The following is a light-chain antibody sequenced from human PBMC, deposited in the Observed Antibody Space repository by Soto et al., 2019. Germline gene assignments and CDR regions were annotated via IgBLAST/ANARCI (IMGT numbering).Light chain of an antibody. CDR2: DVS. J-gene: IGLJ1*01. V-gene: IGLV2-14*01. Sequence: SVLTQPVSVSGSPGQSITMSCTGTSSDVGAYNYVYWYRQHPGKAPKLIIYDVSNRPSGVSNRFSGSKSGNTASLIISGLQAEDEADYYCTSYTSSSGYVFGTGTKVTVL. CDR1: SSDVGAYNY. CDR3: TSYTSSSGYV.